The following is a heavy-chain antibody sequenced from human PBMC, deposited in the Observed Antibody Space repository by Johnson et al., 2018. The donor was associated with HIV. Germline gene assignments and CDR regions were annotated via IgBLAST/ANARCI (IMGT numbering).Heavy chain of an antibody. D-gene: IGHD3-10*01. V-gene: IGHV3-30*04. CDR2: ISYDGGNK. CDR1: GFTFNTYA. CDR3: ARDIRRAGSYYDAFDI. J-gene: IGHJ3*02. Sequence: QVQLVESGGGVVQPGRSLRLSCAASGFTFNTYAMYWVRQAPGKGLEWVAIISYDGGNKYCADSVKGRFIISRDNSKNTLYLHLNSPRAEDTAVYYCARDIRRAGSYYDAFDIWGQGTMVTVSS.